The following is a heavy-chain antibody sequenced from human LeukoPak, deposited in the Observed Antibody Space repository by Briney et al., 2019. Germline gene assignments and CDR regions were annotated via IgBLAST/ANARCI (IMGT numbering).Heavy chain of an antibody. CDR3: ARHGERGYSYGHDY. Sequence: GSLRLSCAASGLTFSSHWMHWIRQPPGKGLEWIGSIYYSGSTYYNPSLKSRVTISVDTSKNQLSLKLSSVTAADTAVYYCARHGERGYSYGHDYWGQGTLVTVSS. CDR1: GLTFSSHW. J-gene: IGHJ4*02. D-gene: IGHD5-18*01. V-gene: IGHV4-39*01. CDR2: IYYSGST.